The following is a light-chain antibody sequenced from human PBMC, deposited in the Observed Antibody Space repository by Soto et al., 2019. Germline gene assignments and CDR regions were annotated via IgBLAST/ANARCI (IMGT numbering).Light chain of an antibody. J-gene: IGLJ1*01. V-gene: IGLV1-44*01. CDR2: SNN. CDR1: SSTIGINT. CDR3: AAWDDSLNGLYV. Sequence: QSVLTQPPSASGTPGQRVTISCSGSSSTIGINTVNWYQQLPGTAPKLLIYSNNQRPSGVPVRFSGSKSGTSASLAISGPQSEDEADYYCAAWDDSLNGLYVFGTGTKVTVL.